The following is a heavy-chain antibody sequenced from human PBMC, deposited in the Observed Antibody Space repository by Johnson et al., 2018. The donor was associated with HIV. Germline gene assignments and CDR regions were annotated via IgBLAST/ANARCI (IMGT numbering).Heavy chain of an antibody. J-gene: IGHJ3*01. D-gene: IGHD2-15*01. CDR3: ARGIVEVQPRYRLLRDDVFDV. CDR1: GFIFDDYA. CDR2: INWNGGST. Sequence: VQVVESGGGVVRPGGSLRLSCATSGFIFDDYAMGWVRQVPGKGLEWVSGINWNGGSTAYADSVKGRFTISRDNAKNSLYLQMDSLRAKETALYYCARGIVEVQPRYRLLRDDVFDVWGQGTMVTVSS. V-gene: IGHV3-20*04.